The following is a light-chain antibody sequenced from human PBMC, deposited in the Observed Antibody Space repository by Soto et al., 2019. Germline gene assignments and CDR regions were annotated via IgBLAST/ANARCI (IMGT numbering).Light chain of an antibody. CDR3: GTWDSSLSAEI. V-gene: IGLV1-51*01. J-gene: IGLJ2*01. CDR1: SSNIGNNY. Sequence: QSVLTQPPSVSAAPGQMVTISCSGSSSNIGNNYVSWYRQLPRTAPKLLIYDNNKRPSGIPDRFSGSKSGTSATLGITGLQTGDEADYYCGTWDSSLSAEIFGGGTKVTVL. CDR2: DNN.